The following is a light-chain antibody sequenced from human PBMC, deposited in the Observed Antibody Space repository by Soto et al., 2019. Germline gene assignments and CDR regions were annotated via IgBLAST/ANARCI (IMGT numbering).Light chain of an antibody. V-gene: IGLV2-14*01. CDR1: SSDVGGYDY. J-gene: IGLJ2*01. CDR3: AAWDDSLNGVV. CDR2: EVS. Sequence: QSALTQPASVSGSPGQSITISCTGTSSDVGGYDYVSWYQQHPGKAPKLMIYEVSDRPLGVSNRFSGSKSGNTASLTISGLQAEDEADYYCAAWDDSLNGVVFGGGTKLTVL.